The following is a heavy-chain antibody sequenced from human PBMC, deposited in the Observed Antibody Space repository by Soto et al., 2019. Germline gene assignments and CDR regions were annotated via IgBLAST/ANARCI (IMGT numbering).Heavy chain of an antibody. V-gene: IGHV6-1*01. CDR1: GDSVSSNSAA. D-gene: IGHD1-1*01. CDR3: GGTTSRHWLYMDV. CDR2: TYYRSRWYN. Sequence: QVQLQESGPGLVKPSQTLSLTCAISGDSVSSNSAAWNWIRMSPSRGLEWLARTYYRSRWYNDYAVSVRSRITVNADTSKIQFSLQLASVAPDDTAIYCCGGTTSRHWLYMDVWGRGTTVTVSS. J-gene: IGHJ6*03.